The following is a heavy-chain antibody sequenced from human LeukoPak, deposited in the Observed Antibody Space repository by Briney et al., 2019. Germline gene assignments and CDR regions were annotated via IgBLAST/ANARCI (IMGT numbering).Heavy chain of an antibody. Sequence: GGSLRLSCAASGFTFSRYEMNWLRQAPGKGLEWVSYISGSSNTIYYADSVKGRFTISRDNAKNSLYLQVNSLRDEDTAVYYCARGPASAIDYWGQGTLVTVSS. CDR3: ARGPASAIDY. CDR1: GFTFSRYE. V-gene: IGHV3-48*03. CDR2: ISGSSNTI. J-gene: IGHJ4*02.